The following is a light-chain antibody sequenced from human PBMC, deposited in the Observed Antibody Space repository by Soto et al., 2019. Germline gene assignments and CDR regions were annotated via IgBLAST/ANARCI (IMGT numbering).Light chain of an antibody. CDR2: AAS. V-gene: IGKV3-20*01. J-gene: IGKJ1*01. Sequence: EIVLTQSPGTLSLSPGERATLSCRASQSVSSSYLAWYQQKPGQAPRLLIYAASSRATGIPDRFNGSGSGTDFTLTISRLEPEDFAVYYCQQYGSLWTFGQGTKVEIK. CDR3: QQYGSLWT. CDR1: QSVSSSY.